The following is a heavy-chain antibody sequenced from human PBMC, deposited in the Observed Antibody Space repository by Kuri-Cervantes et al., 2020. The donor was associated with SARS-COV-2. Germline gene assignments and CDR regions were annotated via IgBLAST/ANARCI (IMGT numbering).Heavy chain of an antibody. CDR2: ISSSSSYI. Sequence: GGSLRLSCAASGFNFDDFAMHWVRQAPGKGLEWVSSISSSSSYIYYADSVKGRFTISRDNAKNSLYLQMNSLRAEDTAVYYCARGIQMLRRAEYFQHWGQGTLVTVSS. V-gene: IGHV3-21*01. D-gene: IGHD5-18*01. CDR1: GFNFDDFA. J-gene: IGHJ1*01. CDR3: ARGIQMLRRAEYFQH.